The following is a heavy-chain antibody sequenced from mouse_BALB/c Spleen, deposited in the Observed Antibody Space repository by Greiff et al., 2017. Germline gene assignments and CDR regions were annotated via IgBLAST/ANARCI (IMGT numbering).Heavy chain of an antibody. CDR2: ISNGGGST. V-gene: IGHV5-12-2*01. CDR3: ARGLGDGYFDY. J-gene: IGHJ2*01. D-gene: IGHD2-3*01. CDR1: GFTFSSYT. Sequence: DVKLVESGGGLVQPGGSLKLSCAASGFTFSSYTMSWVRQTPEKRLEWVAYISNGGGSTYYPDSVKGRFTISRDNARNILYLQMSSLRSEDTAMYYCARGLGDGYFDYWGQGTTLTVSS.